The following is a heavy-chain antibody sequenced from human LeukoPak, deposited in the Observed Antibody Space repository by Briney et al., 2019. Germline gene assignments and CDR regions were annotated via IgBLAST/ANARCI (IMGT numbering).Heavy chain of an antibody. CDR3: ARIDPLGFFDQ. V-gene: IGHV3-23*01. CDR2: ISNSGGST. J-gene: IGHJ4*02. D-gene: IGHD2/OR15-2a*01. CDR1: GFTFSNYA. Sequence: QSGGSLRLSCAASGFTFSNYAMTWVRQAPGKGLEWVSGISNSGGSTYYTDSVKGRFTVSRDNSKNTLYLRVNSLRAEDTALYYCARIDPLGFFDQWGPGTLVTVSS.